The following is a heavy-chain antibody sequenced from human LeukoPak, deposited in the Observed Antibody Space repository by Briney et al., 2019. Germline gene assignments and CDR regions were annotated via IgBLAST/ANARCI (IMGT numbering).Heavy chain of an antibody. CDR3: ARVLVATISVYYFDY. Sequence: PSETLSLTCTVSGYSISSGYYWGWNRPPPGKGLEWIGSIYHSGRTYYNPSLKSRVTISVDPSKNQFSLKLSSVTAADTAVFYCARVLVATISVYYFDYWGQGTLVTVSS. CDR1: GYSISSGYY. J-gene: IGHJ4*02. V-gene: IGHV4-38-2*02. CDR2: IYHSGRT. D-gene: IGHD5-12*01.